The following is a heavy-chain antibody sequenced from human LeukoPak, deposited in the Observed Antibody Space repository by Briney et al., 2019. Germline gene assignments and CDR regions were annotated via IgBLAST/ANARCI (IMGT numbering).Heavy chain of an antibody. CDR2: IAISGTYI. CDR1: GFILSDYN. D-gene: IGHD1-26*01. Sequence: GGSLRLSCAASGFILSDYNMNWVCQAPGKGLEWVSFIAISGTYITYADSMKGRFTISRDNAKNSLYLQMNSLRAEDTAVYYCARDLSATARAYDYWGQGTLVTVSS. V-gene: IGHV3-21*01. J-gene: IGHJ4*02. CDR3: ARDLSATARAYDY.